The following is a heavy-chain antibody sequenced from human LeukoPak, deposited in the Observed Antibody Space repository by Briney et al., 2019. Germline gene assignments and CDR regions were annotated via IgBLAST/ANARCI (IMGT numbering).Heavy chain of an antibody. CDR1: GFTFSSYA. CDR3: AKVVAATLFYYPFDY. D-gene: IGHD2-15*01. CDR2: ISGSGGST. J-gene: IGHJ4*02. V-gene: IGHV3-23*01. Sequence: GGSLRPSCAASGFTFSSYAMSWVRQAPGKGLEWVSGISGSGGSTYYADSVKGRFTISRDSSKNTLYLQMNSLRAEDTAVYYCAKVVAATLFYYPFDYWGQGTLVTVSS.